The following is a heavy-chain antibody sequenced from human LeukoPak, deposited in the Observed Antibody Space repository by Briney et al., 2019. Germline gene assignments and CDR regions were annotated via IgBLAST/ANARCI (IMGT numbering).Heavy chain of an antibody. J-gene: IGHJ4*02. Sequence: PGGSLRLSCAASGFTFSSYGVHWVRQAPGKGLEWVAVISYDGSNKYYADSVKGRFTISRDNSKNTLYLQMNSLRAEDTAVYYCAKAGYSGYEYDYWGQGTLVTVSS. V-gene: IGHV3-30*18. D-gene: IGHD5-12*01. CDR2: ISYDGSNK. CDR3: AKAGYSGYEYDY. CDR1: GFTFSSYG.